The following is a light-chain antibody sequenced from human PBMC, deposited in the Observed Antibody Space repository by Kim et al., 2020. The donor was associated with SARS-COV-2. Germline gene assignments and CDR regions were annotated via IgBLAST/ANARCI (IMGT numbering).Light chain of an antibody. J-gene: IGKJ1*01. V-gene: IGKV1-13*02. CDR3: QHLSVIWT. CDR1: QGISSA. CDR2: GAS. Sequence: IQMTQSPSTLSASVGDRVTITCRASQGISSALAWYQQKPGKAPNLLIYGASSLESAVPSRFSGTGSGTEFTLTISSLQPDDVATYYCQHLSVIWTF.